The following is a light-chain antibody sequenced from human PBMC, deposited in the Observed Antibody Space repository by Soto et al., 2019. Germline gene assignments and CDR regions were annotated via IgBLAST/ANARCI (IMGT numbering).Light chain of an antibody. Sequence: IVGAKSPSTLTLSPGERVTPSCRASQGVGSGYLAWYQQTPGAAPRFIIYGASFRGSGLPGRFGGGGSGEVGTPSSSERVYEGALAYYDQQHAGSGTVGQGTKVDIK. V-gene: IGKV3-20*01. CDR1: QGVGSGY. CDR3: QQHAGSGT. J-gene: IGKJ1*01. CDR2: GAS.